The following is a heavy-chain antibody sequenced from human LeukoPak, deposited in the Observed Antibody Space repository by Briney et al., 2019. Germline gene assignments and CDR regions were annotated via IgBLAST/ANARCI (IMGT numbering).Heavy chain of an antibody. D-gene: IGHD6-6*01. CDR2: IYYSGST. Sequence: PSQTLSLTCTVSGGSISSGDYYWSWVRQPPGKGLEWIGYIYYSGSTYYNPSLKSRVTISVDTSKNQFSLKLSSVTAADTAVYYCARGSSSYYYYYMDVWGKGTTVTVSS. V-gene: IGHV4-30-4*01. J-gene: IGHJ6*03. CDR1: GGSISSGDYY. CDR3: ARGSSSYYYYYMDV.